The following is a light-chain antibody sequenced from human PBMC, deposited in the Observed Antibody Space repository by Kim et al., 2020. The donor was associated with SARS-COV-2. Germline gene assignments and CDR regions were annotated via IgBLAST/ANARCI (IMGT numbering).Light chain of an antibody. CDR3: FSYANRNPWV. J-gene: IGLJ2*01. CDR2: HVT. Sequence: QSALTQPASVSGSPGQSITISCAGTSNDVGGYDYVSWYQQHPGKAPKLIIHHVTNRPSGVSHRFSGSKSGDTAALTISGLQPEDEADYYCFSYANRNPWVLGGGTNVTFL. V-gene: IGLV2-14*03. CDR1: SNDVGGYDY.